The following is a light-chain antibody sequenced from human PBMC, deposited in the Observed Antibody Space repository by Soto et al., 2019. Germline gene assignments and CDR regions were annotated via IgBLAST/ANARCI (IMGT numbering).Light chain of an antibody. CDR1: QSISNN. Sequence: EIPMTQSRLSVSVASEERVIXTGRASQSISNNLNWYQQKPGKATKLLIFAASILKSGVPPRFSGRGGGTDFTLTISSLQPEDFARYYFHQIYNIPLTFGLFTKVYI. V-gene: IGKV1-39*01. CDR2: AAS. CDR3: HQIYNIPLT. J-gene: IGKJ4*01.